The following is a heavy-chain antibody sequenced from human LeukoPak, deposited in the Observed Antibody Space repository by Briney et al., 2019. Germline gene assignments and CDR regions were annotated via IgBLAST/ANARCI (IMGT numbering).Heavy chain of an antibody. V-gene: IGHV1-46*01. CDR1: GYTFTSYY. CDR3: ARGARITIFGVAPHFDY. J-gene: IGHJ4*02. D-gene: IGHD3-3*01. Sequence: ASVKVSCKASGYTFTSYYMHWVRQAPGQGLEWMGIINPSGGSTSYAQKFQGRVTMTRDTSTSTVYMELSSLRSEDTAVYYCARGARITIFGVAPHFDYWGQGTLVTVSS. CDR2: INPSGGST.